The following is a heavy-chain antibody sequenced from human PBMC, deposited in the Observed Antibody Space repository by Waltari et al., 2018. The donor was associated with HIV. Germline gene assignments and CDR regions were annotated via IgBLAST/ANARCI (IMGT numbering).Heavy chain of an antibody. CDR2: IYSSGSA. CDR3: ARYGSGHRHFGY. V-gene: IGHV4-59*01. J-gene: IGHJ4*02. CDR1: GDSMTSYS. D-gene: IGHD3-10*01. Sequence: QVQLQESGPGLLKPSETLSLTCSVPGDSMTSYSWAWIRQPPGKGLVWSGYIYSSGSASYSPSLQSRLTISVDTSKNQFSLKLSSVTAADTAVYYCARYGSGHRHFGYWGQGTLVIVSS.